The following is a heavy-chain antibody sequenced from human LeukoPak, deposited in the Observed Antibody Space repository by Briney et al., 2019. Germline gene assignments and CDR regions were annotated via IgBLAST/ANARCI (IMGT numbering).Heavy chain of an antibody. D-gene: IGHD2-15*01. CDR3: ARDPNYCSGGSCYSVSASWFDP. J-gene: IGHJ5*02. Sequence: ASVKVSCKASGYTFTSYYMHWVRQAPGQGLEWMGIINPSGGSTSYAQKFQGRVTMTRDTSTSTVYTELSSLRSEDTAVYYCARDPNYCSGGSCYSVSASWFDPWGQGTLVTVSS. CDR1: GYTFTSYY. V-gene: IGHV1-46*01. CDR2: INPSGGST.